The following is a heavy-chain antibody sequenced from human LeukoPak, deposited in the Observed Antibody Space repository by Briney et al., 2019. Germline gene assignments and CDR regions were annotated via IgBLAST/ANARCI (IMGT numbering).Heavy chain of an antibody. J-gene: IGHJ4*02. D-gene: IGHD2-15*01. CDR3: ASSNPCSGGSCYWNDY. V-gene: IGHV1-69*05. Sequence: GASVKVSCKASGYTFTSYGISWVRQAPGQGLEWMGGIIPIFGTANYAQKFQGRVTITTDESTSTAYMELSSLRSEDTAVYYCASSNPCSGGSCYWNDYWGQGTLVTVSS. CDR2: IIPIFGTA. CDR1: GYTFTSYG.